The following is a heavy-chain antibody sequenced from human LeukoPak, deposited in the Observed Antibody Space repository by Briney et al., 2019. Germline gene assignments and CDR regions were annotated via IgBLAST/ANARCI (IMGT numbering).Heavy chain of an antibody. CDR3: ASITRRYYYYYMDV. CDR1: GFTVSSNY. J-gene: IGHJ6*03. V-gene: IGHV3-53*01. CDR2: IYSGGST. Sequence: SGGSLRLSCAASGFTVSSNYMSWVRQAPGKGLEWVSVIYSGGSTYYADSVKGRFTISRDNSKNTLYLQMNSLRAEDTAVYYCASITRRYYYYYMDVWGKGTTVTVSS.